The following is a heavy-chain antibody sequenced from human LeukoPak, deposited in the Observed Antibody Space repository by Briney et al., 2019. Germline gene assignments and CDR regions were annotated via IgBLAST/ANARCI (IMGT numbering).Heavy chain of an antibody. CDR2: INPNSGGT. CDR3: ARDLAHSDILTGYYSYYGMDV. D-gene: IGHD3-9*01. CDR1: GYTXTGYY. J-gene: IGHJ6*02. V-gene: IGHV1-2*02. Sequence: ASVKVSCKASGYTXTGYYMHWVRQAPGQGLEWMGWINPNSGGTNYAQKFQGRVTMTRDTSISTAYMELSRLRSDDTAVYYCARDLAHSDILTGYYSYYGMDVWGQGTTVTVSS.